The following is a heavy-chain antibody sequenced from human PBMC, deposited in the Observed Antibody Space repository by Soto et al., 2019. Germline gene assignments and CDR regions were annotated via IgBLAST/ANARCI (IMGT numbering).Heavy chain of an antibody. CDR2: IIPILGIA. CDR1: GGTFSSYT. J-gene: IGHJ4*02. CDR3: ASPSGEGGWGSYLGTFDY. Sequence: ASVKVSCKASGGTFSSYTISWVRQAPGQGLEWMGRIIPILGIANYAQKFQGRVTITGDKSTSTAYMELSSLRSEDTAVYYCASPSGEGGWGSYLGTFDYWGQGTLVTVSS. D-gene: IGHD3-10*01. V-gene: IGHV1-69*02.